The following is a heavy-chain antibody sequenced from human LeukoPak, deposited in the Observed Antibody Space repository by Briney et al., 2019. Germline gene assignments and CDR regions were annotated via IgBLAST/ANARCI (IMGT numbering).Heavy chain of an antibody. CDR1: GFTFSGSA. CDR2: IRSKANSYAT. D-gene: IGHD7-27*01. V-gene: IGHV3-73*01. CDR3: TSPGDRVDYYYMDV. J-gene: IGHJ6*03. Sequence: GGSLRLSCAASGFTFSGSAMHWVRQASGKGLEWVGRIRSKANSYATAYAASVKGRFTITRDDSKNTAYLQMNSLKTEDTAVYYCTSPGDRVDYYYMDVWGKGTTVTVSS.